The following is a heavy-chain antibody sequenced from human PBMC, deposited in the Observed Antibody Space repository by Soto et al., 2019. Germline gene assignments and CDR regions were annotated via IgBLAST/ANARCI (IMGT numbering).Heavy chain of an antibody. J-gene: IGHJ6*02. D-gene: IGHD4-17*01. Sequence: QVQLVESGGGVVQPGRSLRLSCAASGFTFSTYAMHWVRQAPGKGLEWVALISYDGSNRYYADSVKGRFSISRDNSKNTLFLQMNSLRAEDTALYSCARGIRAYYYSYGMDVWGQGTTLTVSS. CDR2: ISYDGSNR. V-gene: IGHV3-30-3*01. CDR1: GFTFSTYA. CDR3: ARGIRAYYYSYGMDV.